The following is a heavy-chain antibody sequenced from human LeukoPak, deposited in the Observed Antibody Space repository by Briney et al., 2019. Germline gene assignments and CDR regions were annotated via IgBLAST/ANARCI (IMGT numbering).Heavy chain of an antibody. Sequence: PGGSLRLSCAASGFTFSSYAMTWVRQAPGKGLEWVSIISGSVGTTYYADSVKGRFTISRDNSKNTLYLQMNSLRAEDTAFYYCAKGVAAYNDFWSGYYWGQGTLVTVSS. CDR2: ISGSVGTT. J-gene: IGHJ4*02. CDR3: AKGVAAYNDFWSGYY. D-gene: IGHD3-3*01. V-gene: IGHV3-23*01. CDR1: GFTFSSYA.